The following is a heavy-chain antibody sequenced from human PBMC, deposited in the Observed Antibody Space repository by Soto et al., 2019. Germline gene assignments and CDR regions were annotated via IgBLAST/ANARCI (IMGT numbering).Heavy chain of an antibody. V-gene: IGHV4-39*01. CDR3: ARRQAAAGGFDY. D-gene: IGHD6-13*01. Sequence: ETLSLTCTVSGGSISSSSYYWGWIRQPPGKGLEWIGSIYYSGSTYYNPSLKSRVTISVDTSKNQFSLKLSSVTAADTAVYYCARRQAAAGGFDYWGQGTLVTVSS. J-gene: IGHJ4*02. CDR1: GGSISSSSYY. CDR2: IYYSGST.